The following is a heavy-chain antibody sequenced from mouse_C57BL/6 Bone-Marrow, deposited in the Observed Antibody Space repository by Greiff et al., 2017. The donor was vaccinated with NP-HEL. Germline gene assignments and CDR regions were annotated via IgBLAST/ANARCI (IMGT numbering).Heavy chain of an antibody. V-gene: IGHV1-15*01. J-gene: IGHJ3*01. CDR1: GYTFTDYE. CDR2: IDPETGGT. D-gene: IGHD6-1*01. Sequence: LVESGAELVRPGASVTLSCKASGYTFTDYEMHWVKQTPVHGLEWIGAIDPETGGTAYNQKFKGKATLTADKSSSTAYMELRSLTSEDSAVYYCTRQPFAYWGQGTLVTVSA. CDR3: TRQPFAY.